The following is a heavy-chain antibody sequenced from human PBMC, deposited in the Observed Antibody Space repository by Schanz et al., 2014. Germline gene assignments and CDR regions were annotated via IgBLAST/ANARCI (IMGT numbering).Heavy chain of an antibody. CDR3: ARFLARYQYYGVDV. CDR2: IHSTGET. J-gene: IGHJ6*02. Sequence: VQLVESGGDLVKPGGSLRLSCEASGFTFSSHDMHWVRQVTGKGLQWVSAIHSTGETYYPDSVQGRFTISRDNSKNTLYLQMNSLRVEDTALYYCARFLARYQYYGVDVWGQGTTVIVSS. D-gene: IGHD3-3*01. V-gene: IGHV3-13*01. CDR1: GFTFSSHD.